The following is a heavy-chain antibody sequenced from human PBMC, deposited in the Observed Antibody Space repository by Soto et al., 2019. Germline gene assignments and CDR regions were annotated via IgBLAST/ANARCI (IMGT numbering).Heavy chain of an antibody. V-gene: IGHV1-69*13. J-gene: IGHJ5*02. CDR2: IIPIFGTA. CDR3: ARVATGTTNCFDP. D-gene: IGHD1-1*01. CDR1: GGTLSSYA. Sequence: SVKVSCKASGGTLSSYAISWVRQAPGQGLEWMGEIIPIFGTANYAQKFQGRVTITADESTSTAYMELSSLRSGDTAVYYCARVATGTTNCFDPWGQGTLVTVSS.